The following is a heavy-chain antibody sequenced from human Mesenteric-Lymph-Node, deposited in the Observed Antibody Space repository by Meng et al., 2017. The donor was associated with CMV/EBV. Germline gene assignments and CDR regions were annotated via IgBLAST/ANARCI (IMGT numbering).Heavy chain of an antibody. Sequence: SVKVSCKASGYTFTGYYMHWVRQAPGQGLEWMGGIIPVFGTPNYAQSFQGRVTITTDESTSTSYMELSRLTSEDTAVYYCARQGAFYYFRYWGQGSLVTVSS. CDR3: ARQGAFYYFRY. CDR2: IIPVFGTP. CDR1: GYTFTGYY. J-gene: IGHJ4*02. D-gene: IGHD4/OR15-4a*01. V-gene: IGHV1-69*05.